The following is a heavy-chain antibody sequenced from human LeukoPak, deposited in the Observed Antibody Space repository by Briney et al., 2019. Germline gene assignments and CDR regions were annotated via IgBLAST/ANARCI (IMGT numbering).Heavy chain of an antibody. J-gene: IGHJ4*02. CDR3: AKVVRTGNSMFDF. CDR1: GFTFSSYA. D-gene: IGHD2/OR15-2a*01. Sequence: GGSLRLSCAASGFTFSSYAMSWVRQAPGKGLEWVSGFSETNSGTYYADSVKGRFTISRDNSRNTLYLLMNSLGAEDTAEYFCAKVVRTGNSMFDFWGQGTLVTVSS. CDR2: FSETNSGT. V-gene: IGHV3-23*01.